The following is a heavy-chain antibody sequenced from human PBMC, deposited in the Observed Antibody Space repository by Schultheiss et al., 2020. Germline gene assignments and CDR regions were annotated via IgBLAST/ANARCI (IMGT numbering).Heavy chain of an antibody. J-gene: IGHJ4*02. D-gene: IGHD4-17*01. CDR3: ARARDYGDYDGTLDY. Sequence: GGSLRLSCAASGFTFDDYAMHWVRQAPGKGLEWVSRINADGSSTSYADSVKGRFTISRDNAKNSLYLQMNSLRAEDTAVYYCARARDYGDYDGTLDYWGQGTLVTVAS. CDR2: INADGSST. V-gene: IGHV3-74*01. CDR1: GFTFDDYA.